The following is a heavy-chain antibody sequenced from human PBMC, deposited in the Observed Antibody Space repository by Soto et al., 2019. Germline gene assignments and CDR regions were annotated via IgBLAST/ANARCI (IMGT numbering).Heavy chain of an antibody. D-gene: IGHD7-27*01. V-gene: IGHV1-8*01. CDR1: GYTFTSYD. Sequence: ASVKVSCKASGYTFTSYDINWVRQATGQGLEWMGWMNPNSGNTGYAQKFQGRVTMTRNTSISTAYMELSSLRSEDTAVYYCARVNWGSPVSAFDIWGQGTMVTVSS. J-gene: IGHJ3*02. CDR3: ARVNWGSPVSAFDI. CDR2: MNPNSGNT.